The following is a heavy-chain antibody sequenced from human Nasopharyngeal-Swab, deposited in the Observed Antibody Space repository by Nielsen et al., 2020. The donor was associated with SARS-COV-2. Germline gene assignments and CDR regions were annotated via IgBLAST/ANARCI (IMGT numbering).Heavy chain of an antibody. CDR2: VYYSGST. D-gene: IGHD1-26*01. Sequence: SETLSLTCPVSGGSVSTTTYFWGWIRQPPGKGLEWIGTVYYSGSTYYNPSLKSRVTMSVDTSKNQFSLKLNSVTATDTAVYYCARGYGSFPYYFDYWAQGTQVTVSS. V-gene: IGHV4-39*01. CDR3: ARGYGSFPYYFDY. J-gene: IGHJ4*02. CDR1: GGSVSTTTYF.